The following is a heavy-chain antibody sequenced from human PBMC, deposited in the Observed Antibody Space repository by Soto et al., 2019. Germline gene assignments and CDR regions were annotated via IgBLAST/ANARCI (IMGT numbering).Heavy chain of an antibody. V-gene: IGHV1-69*01. CDR1: GGSFGSSA. J-gene: IGHJ3*01. Sequence: QVQLVQSGADVKKPGSSVKVSCKTSGGSFGSSAISWVRQAPAQGLEWIGEIIPVFDKANYAQNFQGRLTITADELTGTVFMELSSLSSEDTAVYFCARLRRDWGDAFDLWGLGTFVTVSS. CDR3: ARLRRDWGDAFDL. D-gene: IGHD3-16*01. CDR2: IIPVFDKA.